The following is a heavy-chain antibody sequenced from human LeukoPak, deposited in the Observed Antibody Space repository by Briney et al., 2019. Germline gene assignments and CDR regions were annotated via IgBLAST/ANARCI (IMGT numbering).Heavy chain of an antibody. J-gene: IGHJ4*02. CDR2: IKTDGSEK. V-gene: IGHV3-7*04. CDR1: GFTFSSYS. D-gene: IGHD5-24*01. Sequence: GGSLRLSCAASGFTFSSYSMNWVRQAPGKGLEWVADIKTDGSEKYHVDSVKGRFTISRDNAKNELYLQMSNLRVEDTGIYYCAKDRGWLQFDYWGQGILVTVSS. CDR3: AKDRGWLQFDY.